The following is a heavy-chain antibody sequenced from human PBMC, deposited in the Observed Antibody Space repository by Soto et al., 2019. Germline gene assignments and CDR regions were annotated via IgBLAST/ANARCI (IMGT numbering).Heavy chain of an antibody. Sequence: PSETLSLTCAVSGSSISSSNRRSWVRQPPGKGLEWIGEIHHSGSTTYNPALKSRVTISVDKSKNQFSLKLSSVTAADTAVYYCARERIDGDDYYYGMDVWGQGTTVTVSS. J-gene: IGHJ6*02. CDR2: IHHSGST. CDR3: ARERIDGDDYYYGMDV. CDR1: GSSISSSNR. D-gene: IGHD3-10*01. V-gene: IGHV4-4*02.